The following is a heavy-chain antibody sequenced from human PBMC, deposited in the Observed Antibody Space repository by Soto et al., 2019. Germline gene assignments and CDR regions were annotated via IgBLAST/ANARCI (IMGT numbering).Heavy chain of an antibody. V-gene: IGHV4-31*03. CDR3: ARDQAVPAAYNWFDH. Sequence: LXLTCIVSGGSISIGGYYWSWIRQHPGKGLEWIGYIYYSGSTYYNPSLKSRVTISVDTSKNQFSLKLSSVTAADTAVYYCARDQAVPAAYNWFDHWGQGTLVTVSS. D-gene: IGHD2-2*01. CDR2: IYYSGST. CDR1: GGSISIGGYY. J-gene: IGHJ5*02.